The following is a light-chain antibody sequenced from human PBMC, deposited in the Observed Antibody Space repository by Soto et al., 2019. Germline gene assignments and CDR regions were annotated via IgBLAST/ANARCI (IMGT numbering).Light chain of an antibody. CDR2: AAS. J-gene: IGKJ1*01. V-gene: IGKV3-20*01. CDR3: QQYVSSPPT. Sequence: EIVLTQSPPTLSVSPGEGATLACRASQSVSSSHLAWYQHKPGQAPRLLIYAASSRATGSPDRFSGGGSGTDFTLTISRLEPEDFAVYYCQQYVSSPPTFGQGTKVDIK. CDR1: QSVSSSH.